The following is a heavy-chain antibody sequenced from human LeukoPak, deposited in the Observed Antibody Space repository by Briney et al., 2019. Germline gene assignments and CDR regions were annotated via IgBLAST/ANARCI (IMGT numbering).Heavy chain of an antibody. Sequence: SLRLSCAASGFTLDDHSMQWVRPAPGKGLEWVSGLSWNSGSIDYADSVKGRFTISRDNAKNSLYLQMNSLRAEDTAVYYCARGPGGYWGQGTLVTVSS. CDR3: ARGPGGY. CDR1: GFTLDDHS. D-gene: IGHD3-10*01. CDR2: LSWNSGSI. J-gene: IGHJ4*02. V-gene: IGHV3-9*01.